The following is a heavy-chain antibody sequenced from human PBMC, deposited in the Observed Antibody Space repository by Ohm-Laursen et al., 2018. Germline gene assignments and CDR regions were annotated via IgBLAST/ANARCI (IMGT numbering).Heavy chain of an antibody. CDR1: GYTFNHYG. CDR2: IIPILGIA. Sequence: GASVKVSCKTSGYTFNHYGISWVRQAPGQGLEWMGRIIPILGIANYAQKFQGRVTITADKSTSTAYMELSSLRSEDTAVYYCARSSIAARNNWFDPWGQGTLVTVSS. V-gene: IGHV1-69*04. CDR3: ARSSIAARNNWFDP. J-gene: IGHJ5*02. D-gene: IGHD6-6*01.